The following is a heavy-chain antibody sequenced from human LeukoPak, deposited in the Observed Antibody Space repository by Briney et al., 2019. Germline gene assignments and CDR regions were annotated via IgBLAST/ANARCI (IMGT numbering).Heavy chain of an antibody. V-gene: IGHV1-18*01. CDR2: ISAYNGNT. Sequence: ASVKVSGKASGYTFTSYGISWVRQAPGQGLEWMGWISAYNGNTNYAQKLQGRVTMTTDTSTSTAYMELRSLRSDDTAVYYCTTLDYDFWSGYPYYYVMDVWGQGTTVTVSS. J-gene: IGHJ6*02. D-gene: IGHD3-3*01. CDR1: GYTFTSYG. CDR3: TTLDYDFWSGYPYYYVMDV.